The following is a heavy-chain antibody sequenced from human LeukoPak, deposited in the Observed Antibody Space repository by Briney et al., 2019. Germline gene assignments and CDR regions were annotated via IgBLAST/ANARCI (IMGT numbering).Heavy chain of an antibody. D-gene: IGHD3-22*01. CDR3: ARDGPLDYYDSSGNAFDI. J-gene: IGHJ3*02. Sequence: SVKVSCKAPGGTFSSYAISWVRQAPGQGLEWMGRIIPILGIANYAQKFQGRVTITADKSTSTAYMELSSLRSEDTAVYYCARDGPLDYYDSSGNAFDIWGQGTMVTVSS. CDR1: GGTFSSYA. CDR2: IIPILGIA. V-gene: IGHV1-69*04.